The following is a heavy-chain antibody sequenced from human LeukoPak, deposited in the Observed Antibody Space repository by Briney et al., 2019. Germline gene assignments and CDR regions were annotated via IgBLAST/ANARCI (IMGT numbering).Heavy chain of an antibody. V-gene: IGHV1-46*01. CDR2: ISPAGGDT. CDR3: ARGEGDTSGLNWFDP. Sequence: ASVKVSCKASGYTFTTYRIHWVRQAPGQGLEWVGMISPAGGDTSYSQKFQGRVTVTRDSSTATVYMELSDLRSDDTAVYYCARGEGDTSGLNWFDPWGQGTLVTVSS. J-gene: IGHJ5*02. CDR1: GYTFTTYR. D-gene: IGHD6-19*01.